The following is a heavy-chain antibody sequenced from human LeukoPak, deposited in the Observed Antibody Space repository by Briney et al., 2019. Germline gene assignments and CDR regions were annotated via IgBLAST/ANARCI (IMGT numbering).Heavy chain of an antibody. Sequence: VASVKVSCKASGYTFTGYYMHWVRQAPGQGLEWMGWINPNSGGTNYAQKFQGRVTMTRDTSISTAYMELSRLRSDDTAVYYCARGIDSGWSLFHYWGQGTLVTVSS. D-gene: IGHD6-19*01. CDR3: ARGIDSGWSLFHY. V-gene: IGHV1-2*02. CDR1: GYTFTGYY. CDR2: INPNSGGT. J-gene: IGHJ4*01.